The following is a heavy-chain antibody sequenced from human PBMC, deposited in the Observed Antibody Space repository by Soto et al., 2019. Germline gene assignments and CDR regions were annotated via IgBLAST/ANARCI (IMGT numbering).Heavy chain of an antibody. D-gene: IGHD3-3*01. V-gene: IGHV3-30*18. CDR2: ISYDGSNK. Sequence: VGSLRLSCAASGFTFSSYGMHWVRQAPGKGLEWVAVISYDGSNKYYADSVKGRFTISRDNSKNTLYLQMNSLRAEDTAVYYCAKDRYDFWSGYYRGYYYYGMDVWGQGTTVTVSS. J-gene: IGHJ6*02. CDR3: AKDRYDFWSGYYRGYYYYGMDV. CDR1: GFTFSSYG.